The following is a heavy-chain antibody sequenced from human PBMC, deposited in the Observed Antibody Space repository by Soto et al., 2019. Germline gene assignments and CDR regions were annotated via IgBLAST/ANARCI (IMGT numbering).Heavy chain of an antibody. CDR2: IKQDGSEK. D-gene: IGHD6-19*01. J-gene: IGHJ4*01. CDR1: GFTFSSYW. Sequence: EVQLVESGGGLVQTGGSLRLSCAASGFTFSSYWMIWVRQAPGKGLEWVANIKQDGSEKYYVDSVKGRFTISRDSAKNSLYLRMKSRRGEYTFVYYCARYADSRGWWPTSYFDYWGHGTLVTVSS. CDR3: ARYADSRGWWPTSYFDY. V-gene: IGHV3-7*01.